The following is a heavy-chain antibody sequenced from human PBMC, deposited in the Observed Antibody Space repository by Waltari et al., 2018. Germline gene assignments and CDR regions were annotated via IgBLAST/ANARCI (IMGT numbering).Heavy chain of an antibody. CDR3: AREAGQLGIDY. V-gene: IGHV4-30-2*01. D-gene: IGHD7-27*01. J-gene: IGHJ4*02. CDR2: SYHSGST. Sequence: QLQLQESGSGLVKPSHTLSLTCPAPGGSLRGGYSWSWIRQPPGKGLEWIGYSYHSGSTSYNPSLKSRVTISVDKSKNQFSLKLNSVTAADTAVYYCAREAGQLGIDYWGQGILVTVSS. CDR1: GGSLRGGYS.